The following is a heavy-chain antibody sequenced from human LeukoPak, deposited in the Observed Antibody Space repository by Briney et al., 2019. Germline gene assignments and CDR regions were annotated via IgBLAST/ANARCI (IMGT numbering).Heavy chain of an antibody. CDR2: IHHSGST. J-gene: IGHJ4*02. V-gene: IGHV4-4*02. D-gene: IGHD3-22*01. CDR1: GGSISTNNW. CDR3: ARVTGYMIEDYFDY. Sequence: SETLSLACAVSGGSISTNNWWTWVRQPPGKGLEWIGEIHHSGSTDYNPSLKSRVTISPDKSKNQFSLTLTSVTAADTAVYYCARVTGYMIEDYFDYWGQGTLVTVSS.